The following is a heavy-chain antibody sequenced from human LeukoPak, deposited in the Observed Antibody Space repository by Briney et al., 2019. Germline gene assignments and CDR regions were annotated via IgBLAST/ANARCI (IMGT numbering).Heavy chain of an antibody. CDR2: INHSGST. D-gene: IGHD6-13*01. CDR3: ARGSGSWWANWFNP. J-gene: IGHJ5*02. CDR1: GGSFSGYY. Sequence: KPSETLSLTCAVYGGSFSGYYWSWIRQPPGKGLEWIGEINHSGSTNYNPSLKSRVTISVDTSKNQFSLKLSSVTAADTAVYYCARGSGSWWANWFNPWGQGTLATVSS. V-gene: IGHV4-34*01.